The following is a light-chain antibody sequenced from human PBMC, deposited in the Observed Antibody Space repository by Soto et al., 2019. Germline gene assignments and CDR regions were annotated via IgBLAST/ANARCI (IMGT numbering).Light chain of an antibody. Sequence: DLQVTQSPSSLSASVGDRVTITCRASQGISNWLAWYQQKPGKAPKLLIYVASSLQSGVPSRFSGSGSGTDFTLTISRLQPEDFVTYYCQQANSFPLTFGQGTRLDIK. V-gene: IGKV1-12*01. CDR3: QQANSFPLT. J-gene: IGKJ5*01. CDR1: QGISNW. CDR2: VAS.